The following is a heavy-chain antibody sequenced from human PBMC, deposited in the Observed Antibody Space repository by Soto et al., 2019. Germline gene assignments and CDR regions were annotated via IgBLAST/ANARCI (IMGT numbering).Heavy chain of an antibody. D-gene: IGHD6-19*01. J-gene: IGHJ3*01. Sequence: WGSLILSCVASGFAFSDQYIDWVRQAPGKGLEWVGRSANKANSYTTEYAASVQGRFSISRDDSKNSLYLQMNSLKTEDTAVYSCTKGYSGVRVYAFDVWGQGTMVTVSS. CDR1: GFAFSDQY. CDR2: SANKANSYTT. CDR3: TKGYSGVRVYAFDV. V-gene: IGHV3-72*01.